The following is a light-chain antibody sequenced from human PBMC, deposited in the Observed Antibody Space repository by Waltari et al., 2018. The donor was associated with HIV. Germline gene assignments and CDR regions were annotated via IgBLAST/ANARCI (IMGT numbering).Light chain of an antibody. Sequence: IMMQSPATLSVSAGEGATLSCRDRQDVRNNLAWYQQRPGQSPRLLLYGASTRASGIPARFNGSGSGTDFTLTINNLQSEDFAIYYGGQYEVWPPCTFGGGTKV. CDR3: GQYEVWPPCT. V-gene: IGKV3D-15*01. J-gene: IGKJ4*01. CDR1: QDVRNN. CDR2: GAS.